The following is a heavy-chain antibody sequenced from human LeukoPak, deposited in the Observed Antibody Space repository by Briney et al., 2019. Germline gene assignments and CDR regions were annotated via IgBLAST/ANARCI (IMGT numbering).Heavy chain of an antibody. J-gene: IGHJ4*02. CDR3: AKSGYSYEYEGLDY. Sequence: TGGSLRLSCVASGFSFGDYAMTWVRQAPGKGLEWVSSITGSSAYTHYADSVKGRFTISRDNSKNTLYLQMNSLRAEDTAVYYCAKSGYSYEYEGLDYWGQGTLVTVSS. V-gene: IGHV3-23*01. CDR1: GFSFGDYA. CDR2: ITGSSAYT. D-gene: IGHD5-18*01.